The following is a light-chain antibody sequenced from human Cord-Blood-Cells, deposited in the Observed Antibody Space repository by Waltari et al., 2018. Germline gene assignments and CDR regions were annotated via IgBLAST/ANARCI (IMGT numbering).Light chain of an antibody. CDR2: GAS. CDR1: QSVSSSY. CDR3: QQYGSSPLT. V-gene: IGKV3-20*01. Sequence: ELVLTQSPGTLSLSPGERATLSCRASQSVSSSYLAWYQQRPGQAPRLLIYGASSRATGIPDMFSGSGSGTDFTLTISRLEPEDFAVYYCQQYGSSPLTFGQGTKVEIK. J-gene: IGKJ1*01.